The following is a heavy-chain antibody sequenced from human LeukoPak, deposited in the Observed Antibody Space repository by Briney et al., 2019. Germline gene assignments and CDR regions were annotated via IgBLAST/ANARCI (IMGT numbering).Heavy chain of an antibody. V-gene: IGHV1-2*06. J-gene: IGHJ4*02. CDR1: GYTFTGYY. D-gene: IGHD6-13*01. CDR3: ARPHSSSFYVVDY. Sequence: ASVKVSCKASGYTFTGYYMHWVRQAPGQGLEWMGRINPNSGGTNYAQKFQGRVTMTRDTSISTAYMELSRLRSDDTAVYYCARPHSSSFYVVDYWGQGTLVTVSS. CDR2: INPNSGGT.